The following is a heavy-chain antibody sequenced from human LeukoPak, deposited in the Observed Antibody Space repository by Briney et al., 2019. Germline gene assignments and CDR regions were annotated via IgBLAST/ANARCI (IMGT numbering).Heavy chain of an antibody. J-gene: IGHJ3*02. V-gene: IGHV1-69*05. Sequence: SVKVSCKASGGTFSSYAISWVRQAPGQGLEWMGRIIPIFGTANYAQKFQGRVTITTDESTSTAYMELSSLRSEDTAVYYCATPNHIVVVTASDDAFDIWGQGTMVTVSS. D-gene: IGHD2-21*02. CDR2: IIPIFGTA. CDR3: ATPNHIVVVTASDDAFDI. CDR1: GGTFSSYA.